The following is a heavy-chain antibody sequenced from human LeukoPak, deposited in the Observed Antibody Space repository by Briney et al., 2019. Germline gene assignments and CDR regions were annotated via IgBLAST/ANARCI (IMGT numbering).Heavy chain of an antibody. Sequence: SETLSLTCTVSGGSISSYYWSWIRQPPGKGLEWIGSIYSSGSTYYNPSLKSRVTISVDTSKNQFPLKLTSVTAADTAVYYCARHYGPWGQGTLVTVSS. CDR2: IYSSGST. CDR3: ARHYGP. V-gene: IGHV4-39*01. CDR1: GGSISSYY. D-gene: IGHD4-17*01. J-gene: IGHJ5*02.